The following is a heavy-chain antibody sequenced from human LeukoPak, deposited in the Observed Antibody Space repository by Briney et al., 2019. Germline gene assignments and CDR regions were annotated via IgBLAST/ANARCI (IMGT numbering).Heavy chain of an antibody. CDR2: IYSGGNI. V-gene: IGHV3-53*01. CDR3: ASRHCSGGGCYFAGADPFDY. D-gene: IGHD2-15*01. CDR1: GFTVSSTY. J-gene: IGHJ4*02. Sequence: HPGGSLRLSRAASGFTVSSTYMSWVRQAPGKGLEWVSVIYSGGNIYYIDSVKGRFTISRDTSKNTLYLQMNSLRAEDTAVYYCASRHCSGGGCYFAGADPFDYWGQGILVTVSS.